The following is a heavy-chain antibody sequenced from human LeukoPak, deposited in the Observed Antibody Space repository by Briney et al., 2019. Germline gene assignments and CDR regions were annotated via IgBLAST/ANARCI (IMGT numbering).Heavy chain of an antibody. Sequence: GGSLRLSCAASGFTFSSYSMTWVRQAPGKGLEWVSSISSSSSYIYYADSVKGRFTISRDNAKNSLYLQMNSLRAEDTAVYYCAREGNYGDNIDYWGQGTLVTVSS. CDR3: AREGNYGDNIDY. J-gene: IGHJ4*02. D-gene: IGHD4-17*01. CDR1: GFTFSSYS. V-gene: IGHV3-21*01. CDR2: ISSSSSYI.